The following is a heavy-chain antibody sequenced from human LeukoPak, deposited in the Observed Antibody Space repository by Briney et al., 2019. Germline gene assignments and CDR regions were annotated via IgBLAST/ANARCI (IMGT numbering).Heavy chain of an antibody. CDR1: GFTFSSYS. J-gene: IGHJ4*02. D-gene: IGHD3/OR15-3a*01. CDR3: ARSDSYFDY. Sequence: GGSLRLSCAASGFTFSSYSMNWVRQAPGRGLESVSSISSSSGDIYYADSVKGRFTISRDNAKNSLYLQMNSLRAEDTAVYYCARSDSYFDYWGQGTLVTVSS. CDR2: ISSSSGDI. V-gene: IGHV3-21*01.